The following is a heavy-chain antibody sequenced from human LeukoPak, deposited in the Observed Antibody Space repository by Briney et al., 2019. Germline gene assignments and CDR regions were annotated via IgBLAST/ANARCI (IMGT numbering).Heavy chain of an antibody. CDR1: GGSISSSSTYY. Sequence: SETLSLTCTVSGGSISSSSTYYWGWIRQPPGKGLEWIGSIYYSGSTYYNPSLKSRVTISVDTSKNQFSLKLSSVTAADTAVYYCARQGLWFGESIDYWGQGTLVTVSS. J-gene: IGHJ4*02. D-gene: IGHD3-10*01. CDR2: IYYSGST. CDR3: ARQGLWFGESIDY. V-gene: IGHV4-39*01.